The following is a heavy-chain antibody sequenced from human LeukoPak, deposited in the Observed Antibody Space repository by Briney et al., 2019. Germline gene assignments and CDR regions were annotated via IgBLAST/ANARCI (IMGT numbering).Heavy chain of an antibody. CDR2: IIPIFGTA. CDR3: ARDARGAAAADDAFDI. CDR1: GYTFTSYG. J-gene: IGHJ3*02. Sequence: SVKVSCKASGYTFTSYGISWVRQAPGQGLEWMGGIIPIFGTANYAQKFQGRVTITADESTSTAYMELSSLRSEDTAVYYCARDARGAAAADDAFDIWGQGTVVTVSS. D-gene: IGHD6-13*01. V-gene: IGHV1-69*13.